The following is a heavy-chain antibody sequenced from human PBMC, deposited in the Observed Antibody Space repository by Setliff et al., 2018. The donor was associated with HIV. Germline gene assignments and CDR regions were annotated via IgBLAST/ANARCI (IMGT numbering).Heavy chain of an antibody. CDR3: AIGGDYGSGGYYWGWFDP. D-gene: IGHD3-10*01. CDR2: IYYSGTT. Sequence: SETLSLTCTVSGGSISSYYWSWIRQPPGKGLEWIGHIYYSGTTNYNPSLKSRVTISVDTSKNQFSLKLSSVTAADTAVYYCAIGGDYGSGGYYWGWFDPWGQGTRVTVSS. J-gene: IGHJ5*02. V-gene: IGHV4-59*01. CDR1: GGSISSYY.